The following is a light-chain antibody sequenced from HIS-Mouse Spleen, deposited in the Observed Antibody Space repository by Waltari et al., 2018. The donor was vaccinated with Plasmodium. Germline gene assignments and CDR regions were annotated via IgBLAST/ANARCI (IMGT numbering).Light chain of an antibody. Sequence: EIVMTQSPATLSVSPGERATLSCRASQSVSSNLAWYQQKPGQAPRLLIYGAATRATGIPARFSGSGSGTEFTLTISSLQSEDFAVYYCQQYNNLSFTSGPWTKVDI. CDR3: QQYNNLSFT. J-gene: IGKJ3*01. CDR2: GAA. V-gene: IGKV3-15*01. CDR1: QSVSSN.